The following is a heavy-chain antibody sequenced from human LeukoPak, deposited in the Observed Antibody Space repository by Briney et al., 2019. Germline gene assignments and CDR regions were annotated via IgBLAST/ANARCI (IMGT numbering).Heavy chain of an antibody. CDR2: ISYDGSNK. CDR3: ARDWPDYSNSRALDY. V-gene: IGHV3-30-3*01. CDR1: GFTFSSYA. Sequence: GGSLRLSCAASGFTFSSYAMHWVRKAPGKGLEWVAVISYDGSNKYYADSVKGRFTISRDNSKNTLYLQMNSLRAEDTAVYYCARDWPDYSNSRALDYWGQGTLVTVSS. D-gene: IGHD4-11*01. J-gene: IGHJ4*02.